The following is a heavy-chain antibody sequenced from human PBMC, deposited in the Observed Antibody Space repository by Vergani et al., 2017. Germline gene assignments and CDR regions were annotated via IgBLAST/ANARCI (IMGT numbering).Heavy chain of an antibody. J-gene: IGHJ6*03. CDR3: AREEAVAGYYYYYMDV. V-gene: IGHV1-69*14. Sequence: QVQLVQSGAEVKKPGSSVKVSCKASGGTFSSYAISWVRQAPGQGLEWMGRIIPIFGTANYAQKFQGRVTITADKSTSTAYMELSSLRSEDTAVYYCAREEAVAGYYYYYMDVWGKGTTVTVSS. D-gene: IGHD6-19*01. CDR2: IIPIFGTA. CDR1: GGTFSSYA.